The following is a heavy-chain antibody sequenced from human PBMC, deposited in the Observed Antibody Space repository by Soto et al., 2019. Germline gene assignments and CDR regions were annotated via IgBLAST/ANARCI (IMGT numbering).Heavy chain of an antibody. D-gene: IGHD3-10*01. J-gene: IGHJ4*02. CDR3: ARAGAQLLWFGEFPPFDY. CDR1: GGSISSGDYY. CDR2: IYYSGST. V-gene: IGHV4-30-4*01. Sequence: SETLSLTCTVSGGSISSGDYYWSWIRQPPGKGLEWIGYIYYSGSTYYSPSLKSRVTISVDTSKNQFSLKLSSVTAADTAVYYCARAGAQLLWFGEFPPFDYWGQGTLVTVSS.